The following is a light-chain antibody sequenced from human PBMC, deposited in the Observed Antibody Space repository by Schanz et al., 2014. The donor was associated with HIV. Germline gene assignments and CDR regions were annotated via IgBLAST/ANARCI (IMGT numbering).Light chain of an antibody. CDR2: TDG. CDR3: QSYDGTLRAVV. CDR1: NSNIGATFH. V-gene: IGLV1-40*01. J-gene: IGLJ2*01. Sequence: QSVLTQPPSVSGAPGQGVTISCTGSNSNIGATFHIHWYQQLPGRAPKFLISTDGGRPSGVPDRFSVSRSGDSASLVISSLRSEDGADYYCQSYDGTLRAVVFGGGTKLTVL.